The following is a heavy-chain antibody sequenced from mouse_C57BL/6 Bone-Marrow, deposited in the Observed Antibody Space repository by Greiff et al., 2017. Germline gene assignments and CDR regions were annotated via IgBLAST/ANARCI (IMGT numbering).Heavy chain of an antibody. CDR2: IDPENGDT. CDR3: TRGWLGFAY. V-gene: IGHV14-4*01. D-gene: IGHD2-3*01. J-gene: IGHJ3*01. Sequence: VQLQQSGAELVRPGASVKLSCTASGFNIKDDYMHWVKQRPEQGLEWIGWIDPENGDTEYASKFQGKATITADTSSNTAYLQRSSLTSEDTAVYYCTRGWLGFAYWGQGTLVTVSA. CDR1: GFNIKDDY.